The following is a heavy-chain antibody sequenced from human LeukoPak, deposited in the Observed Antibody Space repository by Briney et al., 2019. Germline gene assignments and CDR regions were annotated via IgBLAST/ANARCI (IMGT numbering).Heavy chain of an antibody. V-gene: IGHV3-23*01. D-gene: IGHD2-2*02. J-gene: IGHJ4*02. Sequence: PGGSLRLSCAASGFTFSSYAMSWVRQAPGKGLEWVSAISGSGGSTYYADSVKGRFTISRDNSKNTLYLQMNSLRAEDTAVYYCAKSQTPIVVVPAAIPPDYWGQGTLVTVSS. CDR1: GFTFSSYA. CDR2: ISGSGGST. CDR3: AKSQTPIVVVPAAIPPDY.